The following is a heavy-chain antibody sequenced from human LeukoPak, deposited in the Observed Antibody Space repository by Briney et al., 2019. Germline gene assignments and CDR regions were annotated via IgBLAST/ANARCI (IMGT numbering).Heavy chain of an antibody. D-gene: IGHD2-2*01. CDR1: GFTVSSNY. J-gene: IGHJ4*02. V-gene: IGHV3-15*01. CDR3: TTDETYQFDY. CDR2: IKSKTDGGTT. Sequence: GGSLRLSCAASGFTVSSNYMSWVRQAPGKGLEWVGRIKSKTDGGTTDYAAPVEGRFTISRDDSKNTLYLQMNSLKTEDTAVYYCTTDETYQFDYWGQGTLVTVSS.